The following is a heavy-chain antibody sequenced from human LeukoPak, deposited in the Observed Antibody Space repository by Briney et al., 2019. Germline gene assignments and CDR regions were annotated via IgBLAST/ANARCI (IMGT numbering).Heavy chain of an antibody. CDR3: ARDYGSGWSRAEYSQH. CDR1: GFTFSSYE. Sequence: GGSLRLSCAASGFTFSSYEMNWVRQAPGKGLEWVSYISSSGSTIYYADSVKGRFTISRDNAKNSLYLQMNSLRAEDTAVYYCARDYGSGWSRAEYSQHWGQGTLVTVSS. V-gene: IGHV3-48*03. J-gene: IGHJ1*01. CDR2: ISSSGSTI. D-gene: IGHD6-19*01.